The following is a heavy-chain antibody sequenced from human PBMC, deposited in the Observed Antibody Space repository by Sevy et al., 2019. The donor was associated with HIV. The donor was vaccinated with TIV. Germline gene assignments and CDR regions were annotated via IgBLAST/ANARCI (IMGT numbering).Heavy chain of an antibody. V-gene: IGHV3-11*06. D-gene: IGHD4-17*01. CDR2: ISSGSSYT. CDR1: GFTFSDYY. J-gene: IGHJ4*02. Sequence: GGSLRLSCAASGFTFSDYYMTWIRQSPGKGLQWISYISSGSSYTNYADSVKGRFTISRDNAKKSLYLEIHTLRPEDTAVYYCARSRSNYADYYFDYWGQGTVVTVSS. CDR3: ARSRSNYADYYFDY.